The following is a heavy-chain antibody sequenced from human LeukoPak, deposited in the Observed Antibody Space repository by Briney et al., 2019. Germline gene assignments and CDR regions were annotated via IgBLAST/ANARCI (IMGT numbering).Heavy chain of an antibody. J-gene: IGHJ3*02. Sequence: ASVKVSCKASGYTFTSYYMHWVRQAPGQGLEWMGIINPSGGSTSYAQKFQGRVTMTTDTSTSTAYMELRSLRSDDTAVYYCARGSTAEQWLVTAFDIWGQGTMVTVSS. CDR1: GYTFTSYY. V-gene: IGHV1-46*01. D-gene: IGHD6-19*01. CDR2: INPSGGST. CDR3: ARGSTAEQWLVTAFDI.